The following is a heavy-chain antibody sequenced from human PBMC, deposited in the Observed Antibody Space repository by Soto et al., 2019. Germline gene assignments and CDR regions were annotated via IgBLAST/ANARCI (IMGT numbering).Heavy chain of an antibody. Sequence: QVQLQESGPGLVKPSQTLSLTCTVSGGSISSGGYYWSWIRQHPGKGLEWIGYIDYSGNTFYNPSFKSRVSMSVDTSKNQFSLRLTSVTAADTAVHYCARGDLGYCSGGSCWGWFDPWGQRTLVTVSS. D-gene: IGHD2-15*01. V-gene: IGHV4-31*03. J-gene: IGHJ5*02. CDR2: IDYSGNT. CDR1: GGSISSGGYY. CDR3: ARGDLGYCSGGSCWGWFDP.